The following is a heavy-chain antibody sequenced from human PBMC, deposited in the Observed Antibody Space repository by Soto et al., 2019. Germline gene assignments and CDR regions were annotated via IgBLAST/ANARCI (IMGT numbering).Heavy chain of an antibody. Sequence: PGGSLRLSCAASGFTFSSYAMHWVRQAPGKGLEWVAVISYDGSNKYYADSVKGRFTISRDNSKNTLYLQMNSLRAEDTAVYYCARESRAVACRGDYYCYGMDVWGQGTTVTVSS. CDR3: ARESRAVACRGDYYCYGMDV. CDR1: GFTFSSYA. V-gene: IGHV3-30-3*01. CDR2: ISYDGSNK. D-gene: IGHD3-10*01. J-gene: IGHJ6*01.